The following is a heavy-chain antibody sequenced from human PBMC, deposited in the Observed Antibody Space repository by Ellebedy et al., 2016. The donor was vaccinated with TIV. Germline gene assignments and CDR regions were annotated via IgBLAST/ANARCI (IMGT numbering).Heavy chain of an antibody. V-gene: IGHV1-2*02. D-gene: IGHD6-6*01. CDR1: GYTFTGYY. CDR3: ARDRIAARLSYYYYYMDV. CDR2: INPNSGGT. Sequence: ASVKVSXXASGYTFTGYYMHWVRQAPGQGLEWMGWINPNSGGTNYAQKFQGRVTMTRDTSISTAYMELSRLRSDDTAVYYCARDRIAARLSYYYYYMDVWGKGTTVTVSS. J-gene: IGHJ6*03.